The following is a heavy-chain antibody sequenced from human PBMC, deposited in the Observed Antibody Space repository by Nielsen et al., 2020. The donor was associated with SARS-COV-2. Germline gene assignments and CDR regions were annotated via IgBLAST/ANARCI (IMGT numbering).Heavy chain of an antibody. J-gene: IGHJ6*02. CDR3: ARVGAGSYYYYGMDV. V-gene: IGHV3-21*01. CDR2: ISSSSSYI. D-gene: IGHD3-3*01. CDR1: GFTFSSYG. Sequence: GESLKISCAASGFTFSSYGMHWVRQAPGKGLEWVSSISSSSSYIYYADSVKGRFTISRDNAKNSLYLQMNSLRAEDTAVYYCARVGAGSYYYYGMDVWGQGTTVTVSS.